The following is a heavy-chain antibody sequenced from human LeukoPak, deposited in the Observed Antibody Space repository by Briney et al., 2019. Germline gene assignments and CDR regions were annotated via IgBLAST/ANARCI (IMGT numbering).Heavy chain of an antibody. CDR1: GYTFTSYY. J-gene: IGHJ4*02. CDR3: ARFRRDGYNVN. V-gene: IGHV1-46*01. D-gene: IGHD5-24*01. CDR2: INPSGGST. Sequence: ASVKVSCKASGYTFTSYYMHWVRQAPGQGLEWMGIINPSGGSTSYAQKFQGRVTMARDTPTSTVYMELSSLRSEDTAVYYSARFRRDGYNVNWGQGTLVTVSS.